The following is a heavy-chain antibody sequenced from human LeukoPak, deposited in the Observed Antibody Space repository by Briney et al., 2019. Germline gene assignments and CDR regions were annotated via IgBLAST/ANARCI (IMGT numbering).Heavy chain of an antibody. J-gene: IGHJ4*02. CDR3: ARDRTSKRSIAVAGTTCFDY. CDR1: GYTFTGYY. CDR2: ISAYNGNT. D-gene: IGHD6-19*01. Sequence: ASVKVSCKASGYTFTGYYMHWVRQAPGQGLEWMGWISAYNGNTNYAQKLQGRVTMTTDTSTSTAYMELRSLRSDDTAVYYCARDRTSKRSIAVAGTTCFDYWGQGTLVTVSS. V-gene: IGHV1-18*04.